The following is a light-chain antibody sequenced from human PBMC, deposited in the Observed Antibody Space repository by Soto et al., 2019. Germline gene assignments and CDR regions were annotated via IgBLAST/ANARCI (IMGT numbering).Light chain of an antibody. CDR1: SSDVGDYKF. CDR2: EVN. CDR3: SSYAGNNNVV. Sequence: QSALTQPPSASGSPGQSVTISCTGTSSDVGDYKFVSWYQQHPGKAPKLLMYEVNRRPSGVPDRFSGSKSGNTASLTVSGLQAEDEAEYYCSSYAGNNNVVFDGGTKVTVL. V-gene: IGLV2-8*01. J-gene: IGLJ2*01.